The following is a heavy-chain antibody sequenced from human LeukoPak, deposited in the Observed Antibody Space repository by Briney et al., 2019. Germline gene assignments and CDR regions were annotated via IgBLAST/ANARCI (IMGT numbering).Heavy chain of an antibody. Sequence: GGSLRLSCAASGFTFSSYGMHWVRQAPGKGLEWVAFIRYDGSNKYYADSVRGRFIISKDNSKNTLYLQMNSLRAEGTAVYYCARRAGSYSHSYDYWGQGTLVTVSS. CDR1: GFTFSSYG. CDR3: ARRAGSYSHSYDY. D-gene: IGHD2-15*01. CDR2: IRYDGSNK. V-gene: IGHV3-30*02. J-gene: IGHJ4*02.